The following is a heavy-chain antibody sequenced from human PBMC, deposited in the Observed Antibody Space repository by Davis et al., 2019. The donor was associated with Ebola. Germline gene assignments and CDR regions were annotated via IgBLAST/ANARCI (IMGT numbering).Heavy chain of an antibody. CDR1: GFTVSSNY. CDR3: ASEMTTFYYYYGMDV. Sequence: PGGSLRLSCAASGFTVSSNYMSWVRQAPGKGLEWVSVIYSGGSTYYADSVKGRFTISRDNSKNTPYLQMNSLRAEDTAVYYCASEMTTFYYYYGMDVWGQGTTVTVSS. D-gene: IGHD4-11*01. J-gene: IGHJ6*02. V-gene: IGHV3-53*01. CDR2: IYSGGST.